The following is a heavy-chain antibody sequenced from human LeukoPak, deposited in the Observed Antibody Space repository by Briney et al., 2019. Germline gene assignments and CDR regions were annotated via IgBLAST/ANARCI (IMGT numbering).Heavy chain of an antibody. CDR3: ARRTWGSGAGYFDF. J-gene: IGHJ4*02. Sequence: PSETLSLTCAVYGGSFSDYYWTWIRQPPGKGLEWIGEINHSGSTNYSPSLKNRVTISVDTSKSQFSLKLTSVTAADTAEYYCARRTWGSGAGYFDFWGRGTLVTVSS. D-gene: IGHD7-27*01. CDR2: INHSGST. CDR1: GGSFSDYY. V-gene: IGHV4-34*01.